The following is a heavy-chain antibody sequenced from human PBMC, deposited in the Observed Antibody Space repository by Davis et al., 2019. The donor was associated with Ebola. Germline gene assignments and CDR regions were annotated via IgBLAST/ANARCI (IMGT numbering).Heavy chain of an antibody. D-gene: IGHD6-13*01. V-gene: IGHV3-21*01. CDR3: AREHSSSPYYYYYGMDV. CDR1: GFTFSNYA. J-gene: IGHJ6*02. Sequence: GESLKISCAASGFTFSNYAMTWVRQAPGKGLEWVSSISSSSSYIYYADSVKGRFTISRDNAKNSLYLQMNSLRAEDTAVYYCAREHSSSPYYYYYGMDVWGQGTTVTVSS. CDR2: ISSSSSYI.